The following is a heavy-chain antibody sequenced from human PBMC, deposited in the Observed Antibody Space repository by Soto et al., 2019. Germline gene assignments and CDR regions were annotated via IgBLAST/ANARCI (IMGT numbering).Heavy chain of an antibody. J-gene: IGHJ4*02. Sequence: GXSVKVSCTASGYTFTSYDIHLVRQATGQGLEWMGWMNPNSGNTGYAQKFQGRVTMTRNTSISTAYMELSSLRSEDTAVYYCARADPYSSSSGVDFWGKGALVTVSS. CDR3: ARADPYSSSSGVDF. CDR1: GYTFTSYD. D-gene: IGHD6-6*01. CDR2: MNPNSGNT. V-gene: IGHV1-8*01.